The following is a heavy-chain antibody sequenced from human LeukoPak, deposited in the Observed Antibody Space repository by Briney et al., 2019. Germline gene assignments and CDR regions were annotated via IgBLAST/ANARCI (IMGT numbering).Heavy chain of an antibody. CDR3: ARDRIAVAGGEAGY. J-gene: IGHJ4*02. V-gene: IGHV1-2*02. D-gene: IGHD6-19*01. CDR1: GYTFTGYY. Sequence: GASVKVSCKASGYTFTGYYMHWVRQAPGQGLEWMGWINPNSGGTNYAQKFQGRVTMTRDTSISTAYMELSRLRSDDTAVYYCARDRIAVAGGEAGYWGQGTLVTVSS. CDR2: INPNSGGT.